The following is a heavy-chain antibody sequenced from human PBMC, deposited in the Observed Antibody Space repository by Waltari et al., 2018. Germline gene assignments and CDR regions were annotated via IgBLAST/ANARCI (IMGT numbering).Heavy chain of an antibody. CDR2: IKPGSGKT. V-gene: IGHV1-46*01. J-gene: IGHJ3*02. CDR1: GYTFPSHF. Sequence: QVQLVQSGAEVEKPGASVKVSCKSSGYTFPSHFMHWVRQVPGQGLEWIGLIKPGSGKTVYAQKFQDRVALTRDTSTSTVYMELSSLRYEDSAVYFCATERESCDIWGQGTMVTVS. D-gene: IGHD1-26*01. CDR3: ATERESCDI.